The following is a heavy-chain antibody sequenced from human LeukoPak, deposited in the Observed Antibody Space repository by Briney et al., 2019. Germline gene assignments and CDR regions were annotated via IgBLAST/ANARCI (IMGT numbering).Heavy chain of an antibody. CDR1: GGSISSYY. Sequence: SETLSLTCTVSGGSISSYYWSWLRQPPGKGLEWIVYFYYSGNTNYNPSLQSRVTISGDTSKNQFSLKLSSLTAADTAVYYCARDNVIAAAGGYYYYNGMDVWGKGTTVTVSS. D-gene: IGHD6-13*01. V-gene: IGHV4-59*01. CDR3: ARDNVIAAAGGYYYYNGMDV. CDR2: FYYSGNT. J-gene: IGHJ6*04.